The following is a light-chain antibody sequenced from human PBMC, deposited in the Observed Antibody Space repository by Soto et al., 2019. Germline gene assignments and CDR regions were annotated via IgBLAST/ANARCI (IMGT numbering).Light chain of an antibody. CDR1: QSVPSDW. Sequence: EIVLTQSPGTLSLSPGERATLSCRASQSVPSDWLAWYRHKPGQAPRLLIYGASSRATGVPDRVSGSGSGTDFTLTISSLQPEDFATYYCQQANSFPWTFGQGTKVEIK. J-gene: IGKJ1*01. CDR2: GAS. CDR3: QQANSFPWT. V-gene: IGKV3-20*01.